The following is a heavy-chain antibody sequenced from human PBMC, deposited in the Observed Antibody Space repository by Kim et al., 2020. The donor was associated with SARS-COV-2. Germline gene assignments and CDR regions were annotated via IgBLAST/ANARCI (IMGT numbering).Heavy chain of an antibody. CDR3: AQLDIAVAGYHDAFDI. V-gene: IGHV2-5*02. CDR1: GFSLSTSGVG. D-gene: IGHD6-19*01. CDR2: IYWDDDK. Sequence: SGPTLVKPTQTLTLTCPFSGFSLSTSGVGVGWIRLPPGKALEWLALIYWDDDKRYSPSLKSRLTITKDTPKNQVVLTMTNMDPVDTATYYCAQLDIAVAGYHDAFDIWGQGTMVTVSS. J-gene: IGHJ3*02.